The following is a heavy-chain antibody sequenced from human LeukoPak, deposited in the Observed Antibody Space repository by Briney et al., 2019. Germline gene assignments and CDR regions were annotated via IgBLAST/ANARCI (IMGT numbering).Heavy chain of an antibody. J-gene: IGHJ6*03. CDR2: ISGSGGST. CDR1: GFTFSSYA. CDR3: AKGALSYYYCMDV. Sequence: PGGSLRLSCAVSGFTFSSYAMSWVRQPPGKGLEWVSAISGSGGSTYYADSVKGRFIFFRENSKTALYVQMNGLRAEETAVYYCAKGALSYYYCMDVWGKGTTVTVSS. V-gene: IGHV3-23*01. D-gene: IGHD3-16*01.